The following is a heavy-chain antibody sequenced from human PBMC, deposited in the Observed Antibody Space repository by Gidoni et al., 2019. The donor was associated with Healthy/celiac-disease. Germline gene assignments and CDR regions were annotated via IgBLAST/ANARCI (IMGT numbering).Heavy chain of an antibody. CDR2: INPSGGST. CDR3: ARPIDYGDYGADRAFDI. D-gene: IGHD4-17*01. V-gene: IGHV1-46*03. Sequence: QVQLVQSGAEVKKPGASVKVSCKASGYTFTSYYMHWVRQAPGQGREWMGLINPSGGSTSYAQKFQGRVTMTRDTSTSTVYMELSSLRSEDTAVYYCARPIDYGDYGADRAFDIWGQGTMVTVSS. J-gene: IGHJ3*02. CDR1: GYTFTSYY.